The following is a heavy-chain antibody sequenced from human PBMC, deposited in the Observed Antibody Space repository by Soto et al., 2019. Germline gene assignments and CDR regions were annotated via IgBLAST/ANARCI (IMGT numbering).Heavy chain of an antibody. CDR3: ARGYYYGSGRPTPGGMDV. CDR1: GGTFSSYT. Sequence: SVKVSCKASGGTFSSYTISWVRQAPGQGLEWMGRIIPILGIANYAQKFQGRGTMTADTSTDTAYMELSSLRSDDTAVYYCARGYYYGSGRPTPGGMDVWGQGTTVTVSS. J-gene: IGHJ6*02. CDR2: IIPILGIA. D-gene: IGHD3-10*01. V-gene: IGHV1-69*02.